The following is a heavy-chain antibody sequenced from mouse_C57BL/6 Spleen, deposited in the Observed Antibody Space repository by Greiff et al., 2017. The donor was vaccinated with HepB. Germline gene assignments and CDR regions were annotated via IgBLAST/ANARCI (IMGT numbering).Heavy chain of an antibody. CDR2: ISSGSSTI. D-gene: IGHD2-4*01. CDR3: ARYYDYDGGNYYAMDY. Sequence: DVKLVESGGGLVKPGGSLKLSCAASGFTFSDYGMHWVRQAPEKGLEWVAYISSGSSTIYDAATVKGRFTISRDNAKNTLCLQMTSLRSEDTAMYYCARYYDYDGGNYYAMDYWGQGTSVTVSS. J-gene: IGHJ4*01. CDR1: GFTFSDYG. V-gene: IGHV5-17*01.